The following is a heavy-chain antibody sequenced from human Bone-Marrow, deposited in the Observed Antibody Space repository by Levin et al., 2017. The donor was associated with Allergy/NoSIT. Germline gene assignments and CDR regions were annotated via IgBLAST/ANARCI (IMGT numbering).Heavy chain of an antibody. Sequence: ASVKVSCRVSAYSLTEVSMHWVRQAPGKGLEYMGGFDPGDGQPIYAENFQDRVTMTADTSTDTAYMEVSSLTSEDTAVYYCATDPTGGLRGLDARGQGTLVTVSS. V-gene: IGHV1-24*01. CDR1: AYSLTEVS. D-gene: IGHD3-16*01. CDR3: ATDPTGGLRGLDA. CDR2: FDPGDGQP. J-gene: IGHJ5*02.